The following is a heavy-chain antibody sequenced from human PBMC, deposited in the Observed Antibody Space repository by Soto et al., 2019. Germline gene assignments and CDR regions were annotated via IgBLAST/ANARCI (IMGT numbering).Heavy chain of an antibody. CDR3: ATARRNGGNLYYYYYYGMDV. CDR2: IIPICGTA. CDR1: GGTFSSYA. Sequence: QVQLVQSGAEVKKPGSSVKVSCKASGGTFSSYAISWVRQAPGQGLEWMGGIIPICGTANYAQKFQGRVTITADESTSTAYMELSSLRSEDTAVYYCATARRNGGNLYYYYYYGMDVWGQGTTVTVSS. D-gene: IGHD2-21*02. J-gene: IGHJ6*02. V-gene: IGHV1-69*01.